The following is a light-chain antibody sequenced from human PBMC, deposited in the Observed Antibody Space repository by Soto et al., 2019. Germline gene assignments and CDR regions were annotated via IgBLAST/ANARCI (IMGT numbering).Light chain of an antibody. CDR3: QQYYASLQT. J-gene: IGKJ3*01. CDR1: QSLLYRSNNKNY. Sequence: DIVMTQSPDSLAVSLGERATINCKSSQSLLYRSNNKNYLAWYQQKPGQPPKLLIYWASTRESGFPYRFSGSGSGTDFTLTISSLQAEDVAVYYCQQYYASLQTFGPGTKVDIK. V-gene: IGKV4-1*01. CDR2: WAS.